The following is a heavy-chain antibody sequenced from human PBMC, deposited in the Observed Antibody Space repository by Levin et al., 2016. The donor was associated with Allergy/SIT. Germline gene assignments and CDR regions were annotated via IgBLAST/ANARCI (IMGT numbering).Heavy chain of an antibody. Sequence: ASVKVSCKASGYTFTSYGISWVRQAPGQGLEWMGWMNPNSGNTGYAQKFQGRVTMTRNTSISTAYMELSSLRSEDTAVYYCARERPYSSVSDYYYGMDVWGQGTTVTVSS. V-gene: IGHV1-8*02. J-gene: IGHJ6*02. CDR1: GYTFTSYG. D-gene: IGHD6-19*01. CDR2: MNPNSGNT. CDR3: ARERPYSSVSDYYYGMDV.